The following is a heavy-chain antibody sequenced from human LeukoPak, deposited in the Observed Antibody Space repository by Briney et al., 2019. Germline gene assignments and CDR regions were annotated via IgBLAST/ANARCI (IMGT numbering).Heavy chain of an antibody. CDR3: AKEVSGSSGSFFDY. Sequence: GGSLRLSCAASGFTFSSYGMHWVRQAPGKGLEWVAFIRYDGSIKYYADSVKGRFTISRDNSKNTLYLQMNSLRAEDTAVYYCAKEVSGSSGSFFDYWGQGTLVTVSS. CDR1: GFTFSSYG. CDR2: IRYDGSIK. D-gene: IGHD6-19*01. V-gene: IGHV3-30*02. J-gene: IGHJ4*02.